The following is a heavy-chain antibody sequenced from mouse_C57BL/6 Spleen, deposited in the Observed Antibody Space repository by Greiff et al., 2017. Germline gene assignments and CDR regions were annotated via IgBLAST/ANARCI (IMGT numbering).Heavy chain of an antibody. CDR3: TKLGRDYAMDY. J-gene: IGHJ4*01. D-gene: IGHD4-1*01. CDR2: IRWKSDNYAA. CDR1: GFTFSNYW. V-gene: IGHV6-3*01. Sequence: EVKVEESGGGLVQPGGSMKLSCVASGFTFSNYWMNWVRQSPEKGLEWVAQIRWKSDNYAAHYAESVKGRFTISRDDSKSSIYLQMNNLRAEDTGIYYCTKLGRDYAMDYWGQGTSVTVSS.